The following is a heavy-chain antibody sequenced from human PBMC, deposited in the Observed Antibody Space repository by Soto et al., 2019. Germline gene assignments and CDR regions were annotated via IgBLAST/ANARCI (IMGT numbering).Heavy chain of an antibody. Sequence: GGSLRLSCAASGFTFSSYAMHWVRQAPGKGLEYVSAISSNGGSTYYANSVKGRFTISRDNSKNTLYLQMGSLRAEGMAGYYGARVSKETFWSGYYTRIIWFNPWGRETLDTVS. J-gene: IGHJ5*02. V-gene: IGHV3-64*01. CDR3: ARVSKETFWSGYYTRIIWFNP. D-gene: IGHD3-3*01. CDR2: ISSNGGST. CDR1: GFTFSSYA.